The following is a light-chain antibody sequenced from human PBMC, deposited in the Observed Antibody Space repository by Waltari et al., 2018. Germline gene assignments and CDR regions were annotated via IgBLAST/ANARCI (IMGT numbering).Light chain of an antibody. CDR3: QSFDSSLTRYV. V-gene: IGLV1-40*01. Sequence: QSELTQPPSVSGAPGQRVTISCTGSSSNIGAGYDVHWYKQLPGTAPKRLIYGNFNRPSGVPDRFSGSKSGTAASLAITGLQAEDEADYYYQSFDSSLTRYVFGTGTKVTVL. CDR1: SSNIGAGYD. J-gene: IGLJ1*01. CDR2: GNF.